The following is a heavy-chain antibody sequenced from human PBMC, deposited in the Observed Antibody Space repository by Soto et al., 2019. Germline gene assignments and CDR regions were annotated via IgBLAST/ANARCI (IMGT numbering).Heavy chain of an antibody. Sequence: QVQLQESGPGLVKPSQTLSLTCSVSGDSISGGYYWSWIRQHPGKGLEWIGYVSPIGTPYYSPSLSSRVSMSMPTSKNQLSREVRSVSAADTAVYYCARDRGSYGMDVWGQGTTVTVSS. V-gene: IGHV4-31*03. J-gene: IGHJ6*02. CDR2: VSPIGTP. CDR1: GDSISGGYY. CDR3: ARDRGSYGMDV.